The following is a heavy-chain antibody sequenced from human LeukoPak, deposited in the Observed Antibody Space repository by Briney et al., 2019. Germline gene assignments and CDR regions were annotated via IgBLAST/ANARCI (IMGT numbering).Heavy chain of an antibody. J-gene: IGHJ3*02. Sequence: GESLRISCKGSGYRFTSYWIGWVRQMPGKGLEWMGFIYPGDSDTRYSPSFQGQVTISADKSMSTAYLQWSSLKASDTAMYYCARRRGRYSGDAFDIWGQGTMVTVSS. V-gene: IGHV5-51*01. CDR3: ARRRGRYSGDAFDI. CDR1: GYRFTSYW. CDR2: IYPGDSDT. D-gene: IGHD1-26*01.